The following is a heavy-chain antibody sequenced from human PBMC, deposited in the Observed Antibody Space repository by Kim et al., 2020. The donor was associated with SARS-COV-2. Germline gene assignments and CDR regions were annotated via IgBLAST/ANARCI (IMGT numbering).Heavy chain of an antibody. V-gene: IGHV3-74*01. CDR1: GFTVSRSW. J-gene: IGHJ4*02. Sequence: GGSLRLSCAASGFTVSRSWMHWVRQAPGKGLVWVSRINSDGSSTGYADSVKGRFTISSDNAKNTLYLQMNSLGAEDTAVYYCARVGHLGADYWGAQLYYFDYWLQGTLATVPS. CDR3: ARVGHLGADYWGAQLYYFDY. CDR2: INSDGSST. D-gene: IGHD7-27*01.